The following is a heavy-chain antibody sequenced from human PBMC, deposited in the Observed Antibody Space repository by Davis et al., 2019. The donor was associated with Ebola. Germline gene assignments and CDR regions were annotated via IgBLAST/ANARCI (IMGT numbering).Heavy chain of an antibody. D-gene: IGHD5-18*01. CDR1: GYTFTSYY. CDR3: ARDVDTAMVSY. Sequence: AASVKVSCKASGYTFTSYYMHWVRQAPGQGLEWMGIINPSGGSTNYAQKFQGRVTITADKSTSTAYMELSSLRSEDTAVYYCARDVDTAMVSYWGQGTLVTVSS. J-gene: IGHJ4*02. V-gene: IGHV1-46*01. CDR2: INPSGGST.